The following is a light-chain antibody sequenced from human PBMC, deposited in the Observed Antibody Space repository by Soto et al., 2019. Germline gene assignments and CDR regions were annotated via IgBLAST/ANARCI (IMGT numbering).Light chain of an antibody. Sequence: QSALTQPASVSGSPGQSITISCTGTSSDVGGYNYVSWYQQHPVKAPKLMIYDVSTRPSGVSNRFSGSKSGNTASLTISGLQAEDEADYYCSSYTSSSTLVFVGGTKVTVL. V-gene: IGLV2-14*01. CDR1: SSDVGGYNY. CDR2: DVS. J-gene: IGLJ2*01. CDR3: SSYTSSSTLV.